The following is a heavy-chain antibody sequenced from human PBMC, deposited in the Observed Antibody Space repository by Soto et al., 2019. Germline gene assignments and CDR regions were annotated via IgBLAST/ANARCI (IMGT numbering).Heavy chain of an antibody. Sequence: GASVKVSCKASGGTFSSYAISWVRQAPGQGLEWMGGIIPIFGTANYAQKFQGRVTITADESTSTAYMELSSLRSEDTAVYYCARAIVVVPAAIAPNWFDPWGQGTLVTVS. CDR1: GGTFSSYA. CDR3: ARAIVVVPAAIAPNWFDP. J-gene: IGHJ5*02. CDR2: IIPIFGTA. V-gene: IGHV1-69*13. D-gene: IGHD2-2*01.